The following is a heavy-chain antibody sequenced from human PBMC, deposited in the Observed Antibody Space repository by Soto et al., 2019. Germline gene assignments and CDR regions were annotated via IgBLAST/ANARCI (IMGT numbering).Heavy chain of an antibody. CDR3: SRDRAEAGTNYYGMDV. CDR2: TYYRSKWFN. Sequence: SQTLSLTCAISGESVSRNSGAWNWLRQSPSRGLEWLGRTYYRSKWFNDYAVSVKGRITINPDTSKNQFSLQLNSVTHEDTAVYYCSRDRAEAGTNYYGMDVRGLGTTVTVS. CDR1: GESVSRNSGA. D-gene: IGHD6-19*01. J-gene: IGHJ6*02. V-gene: IGHV6-1*01.